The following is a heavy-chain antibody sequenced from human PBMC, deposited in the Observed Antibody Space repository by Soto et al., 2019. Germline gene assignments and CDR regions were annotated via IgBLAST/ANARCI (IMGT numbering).Heavy chain of an antibody. CDR3: ARGYAGATLNYYYHYGMDV. CDR2: INHSGST. J-gene: IGHJ6*02. V-gene: IGHV4-34*01. CDR1: GGSFSGYY. Sequence: PSETLSLTCAVYGGSFSGYYWSWIRQPPGKGLEWIGEINHSGSTNYNPSLKSRVTISVDTSKNQFSLKLSSVTAADTAVYYCARGYAGATLNYYYHYGMDVWGQGTTVTVS. D-gene: IGHD1-26*01.